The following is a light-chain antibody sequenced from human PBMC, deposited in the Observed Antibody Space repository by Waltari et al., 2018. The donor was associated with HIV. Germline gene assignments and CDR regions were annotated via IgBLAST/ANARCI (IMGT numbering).Light chain of an antibody. J-gene: IGLJ3*02. V-gene: IGLV1-51*01. CDR3: GTWDSSLNAGV. CDR2: AND. CDR1: GPHLSNNY. Sequence: QSMLTQPPSVSATPGQKLTISCPETGPHLSNNYASWYQHLPGATPKLVIYANDNRPSGIPDRFSGSKSGASATLVITGLQTGDEGDYYCGTWDSSLNAGVFGGGTKLTVL.